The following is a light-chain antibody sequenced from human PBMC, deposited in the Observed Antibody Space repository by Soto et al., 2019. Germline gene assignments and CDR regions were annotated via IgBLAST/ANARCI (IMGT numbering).Light chain of an antibody. CDR2: DAS. V-gene: IGKV3-11*01. Sequence: ETVLTQSPVTLSLSPGERATLSCRASQSVSSYLAWYQQKPGQAPRLLIYDASNRATGIPARFSGSGSGTDFTLTISSLEAEDFAVYYCQQRSNWLPITFGQGTRLEIK. CDR3: QQRSNWLPIT. CDR1: QSVSSY. J-gene: IGKJ5*01.